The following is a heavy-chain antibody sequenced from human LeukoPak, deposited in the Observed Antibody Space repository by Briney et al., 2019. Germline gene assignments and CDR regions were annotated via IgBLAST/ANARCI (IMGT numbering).Heavy chain of an antibody. D-gene: IGHD2-2*01. CDR1: GGTFSSYA. V-gene: IGHV1-69*13. Sequence: SVKVSCKASGGTFSSYAISWVRQAPGQGLEWMGGIIPIFGTANYAQKFQGRVTITADESTSTAYMELSSLRSEDTAVYYCARADIVVVPAAPRYYYYMDVWGKGTTVTVSS. CDR3: ARADIVVVPAAPRYYYYMDV. CDR2: IIPIFGTA. J-gene: IGHJ6*03.